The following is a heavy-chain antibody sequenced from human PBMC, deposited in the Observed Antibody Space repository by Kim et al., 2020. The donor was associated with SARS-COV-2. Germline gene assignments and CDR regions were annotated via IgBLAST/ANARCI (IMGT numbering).Heavy chain of an antibody. D-gene: IGHD1-26*01. CDR2: INAGNGNT. CDR1: GYTFTSYA. CDR3: ARDAYSGSYYYYYGMDG. J-gene: IGHJ6*02. Sequence: ASVKVSCKASGYTFTSYAMHWVRQAPGQRLEWMGWINAGNGNTKYSQKFQGRVTITRDTSASTAYMELSSLRSEDTAVYYCARDAYSGSYYYYYGMDGWGHGATFTAS. V-gene: IGHV1-3*01.